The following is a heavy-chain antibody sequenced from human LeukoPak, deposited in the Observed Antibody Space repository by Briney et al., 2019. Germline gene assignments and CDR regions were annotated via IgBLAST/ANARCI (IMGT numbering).Heavy chain of an antibody. CDR3: ARGYGSGSPGDY. J-gene: IGHJ4*02. CDR2: IYSGGNT. CDR1: GFTFSSYA. Sequence: GGSLRLSCAASGFTFSSYAMHWVRQAPGKGLEWVSVIYSGGNTYYADSVKGRFTISRDNSKNTLYLQMSSLRAEDTAVYYCARGYGSGSPGDYWGQGTLVTVSS. D-gene: IGHD3-10*01. V-gene: IGHV3-53*01.